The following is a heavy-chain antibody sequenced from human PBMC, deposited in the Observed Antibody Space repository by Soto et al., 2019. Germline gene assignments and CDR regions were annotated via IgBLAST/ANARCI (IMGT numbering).Heavy chain of an antibody. CDR3: ARESPIWFPLDP. V-gene: IGHV1-18*01. Sequence: GSSVNVSCKASGYTFTSYGISWVRQAPGQGLEWMGWISAYNGNTNYAQKLQGRVTMTTDTSTSTAYMELRSLRSDDTAVYYCARESPIWFPLDPWGQGTLVTVSS. CDR1: GYTFTSYG. D-gene: IGHD3-10*01. J-gene: IGHJ5*02. CDR2: ISAYNGNT.